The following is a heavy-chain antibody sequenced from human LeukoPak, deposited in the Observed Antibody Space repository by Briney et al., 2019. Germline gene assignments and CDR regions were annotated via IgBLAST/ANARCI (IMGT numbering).Heavy chain of an antibody. CDR3: AKDLAYCGGDCYSGPYYFDY. CDR2: ISSSGSTI. CDR1: GFTFSDYY. D-gene: IGHD2-21*02. V-gene: IGHV3-11*01. J-gene: IGHJ4*02. Sequence: GGSLRLSCAASGFTFSDYYMSWIRQAPGKGLEWVPYISSSGSTIYYADSVKGRFTISRDNAKNSLYLQMNSLRAEDTAVYYCAKDLAYCGGDCYSGPYYFDYWGQGTLVTVSS.